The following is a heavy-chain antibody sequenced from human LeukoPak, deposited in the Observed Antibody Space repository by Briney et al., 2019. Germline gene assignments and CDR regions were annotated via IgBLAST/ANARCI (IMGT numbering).Heavy chain of an antibody. Sequence: GGSLRLSCAGSGFTFSVYSMHWVRQAPGRGLEYVSAINPNGDSTYYANSVKGRFTISRDNSKNTLYLQMGSLRAEDMAMYYCARSLGGYSAYGVTDPYEFWGQGSILAVSS. CDR1: GFTFSVYS. V-gene: IGHV3-64*01. J-gene: IGHJ4*02. D-gene: IGHD5-12*01. CDR2: INPNGDST. CDR3: ARSLGGYSAYGVTDPYEF.